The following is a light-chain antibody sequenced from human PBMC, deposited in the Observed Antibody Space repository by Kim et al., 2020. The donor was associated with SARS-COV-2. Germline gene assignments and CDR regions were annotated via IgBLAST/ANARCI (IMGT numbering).Light chain of an antibody. CDR3: LQRRDWPLT. CDR2: DAS. J-gene: IGKJ4*01. Sequence: DIVLTQSPATLSLSPGERATLSCRVSQSIGNWLAWYQQKPGQAPRLLICDASNRATGVPARFSGSGSGTDFTLTISSLEPEDFAVYYCLQRRDWPLTFGGGTKVDIK. V-gene: IGKV3-11*01. CDR1: QSIGNW.